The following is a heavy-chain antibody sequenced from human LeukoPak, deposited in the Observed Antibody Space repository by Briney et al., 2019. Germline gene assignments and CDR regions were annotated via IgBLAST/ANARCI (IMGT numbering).Heavy chain of an antibody. CDR3: ARWMVGAFYYFDY. CDR1: GYTFTAYY. D-gene: IGHD1-26*01. Sequence: ASVKVSCKASGYTFTAYYMHWVRQAPGQGLEWMGWINPNSGGTNSAQKFQGRVTMTRDTSISTAYMDLSGLGSDYTAVYYCARWMVGAFYYFDYWGQGTLVTVSS. V-gene: IGHV1-2*02. J-gene: IGHJ4*02. CDR2: INPNSGGT.